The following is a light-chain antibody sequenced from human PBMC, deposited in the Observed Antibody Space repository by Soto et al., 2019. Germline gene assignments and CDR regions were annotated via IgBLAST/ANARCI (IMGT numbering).Light chain of an antibody. V-gene: IGKV2-30*01. J-gene: IGKJ1*01. CDR3: MQTTHWPRT. CDR2: KVS. Sequence: DAVLTQSPLSLPVTLGQPASISCSSSQSLVDNDGNTYLNWFQQRPGQSPRRLIYKVSNRDSGVPDRFSGSGSGTDFTLKISRVEAEDVGVDYCMQTTHWPRTFGQGTKVEIK. CDR1: QSLVDNDGNTY.